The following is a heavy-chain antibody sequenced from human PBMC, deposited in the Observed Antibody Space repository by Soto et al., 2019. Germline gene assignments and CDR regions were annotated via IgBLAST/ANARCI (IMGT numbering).Heavy chain of an antibody. CDR1: GGTFSSYA. D-gene: IGHD2-15*01. J-gene: IGHJ5*02. CDR3: ARDTGRDIVVVVAATWRWGWFDP. Sequence: QVQLVQSGAEVKKPGSSVKVSCKASGGTFSSYAISWVRQAPGQGLEWMGGIIPIFGTANYAQKFQGRVTITADESTSTAYMELSSLRSEDTAVYYCARDTGRDIVVVVAATWRWGWFDPWGQGTLVTVSS. CDR2: IIPIFGTA. V-gene: IGHV1-69*12.